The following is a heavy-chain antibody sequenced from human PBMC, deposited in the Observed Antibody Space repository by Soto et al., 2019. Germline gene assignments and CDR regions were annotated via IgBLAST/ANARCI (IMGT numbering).Heavy chain of an antibody. D-gene: IGHD2-21*01. CDR2: IDYSGST. V-gene: IGHV4-61*01. Sequence: SETLSLTCKVSGGSVSGGTNYWSWIRQPPGKGLEWIGYIDYSGSTNRNPSLKSRVTMSTDTSKNQFSLTLNSVTAADTATYYCARGGISHWAYFYYMDVWDRGTTVTVSS. J-gene: IGHJ6*03. CDR1: GGSVSGGTNY. CDR3: ARGGISHWAYFYYMDV.